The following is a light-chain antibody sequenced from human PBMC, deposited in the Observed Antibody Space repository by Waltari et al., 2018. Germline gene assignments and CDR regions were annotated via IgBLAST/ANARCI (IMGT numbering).Light chain of an antibody. Sequence: QTVVTQEPSLTVSPGGTVTPTCASTTGAVTGAHCPNWFQQKPGQSPRTLIYSTTNKHSWTPARFSGSLLGGKAALTLSGVQPEDEADYYCLLYYGGAQLVFGTGTKVTVL. V-gene: IGLV7-43*01. CDR1: TGAVTGAHC. CDR2: STT. J-gene: IGLJ1*01. CDR3: LLYYGGAQLV.